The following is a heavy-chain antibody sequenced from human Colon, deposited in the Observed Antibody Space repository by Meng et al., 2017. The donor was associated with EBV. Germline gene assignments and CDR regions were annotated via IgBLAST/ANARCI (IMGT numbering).Heavy chain of an antibody. CDR1: GASIRHYIW. CDR3: ARGNAYNAPSFDY. Sequence: PAPRLAVLAAPRLFLCRLSGASIRHYIWWRRVRQPPGKGLECIGDTDDGGNTNYNPSLNSRVTISVDRSNDQFSLSLSSVTAADTAVYYCARGNAYNAPSFDYWGQGTLVTVSS. J-gene: IGHJ4*02. CDR2: TDDGGNT. D-gene: IGHD5-24*01. V-gene: IGHV4-4*02.